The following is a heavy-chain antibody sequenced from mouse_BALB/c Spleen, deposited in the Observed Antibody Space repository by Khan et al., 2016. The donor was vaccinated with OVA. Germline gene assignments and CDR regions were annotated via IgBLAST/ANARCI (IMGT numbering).Heavy chain of an antibody. CDR2: ISYSGKP. V-gene: IGHV3-2*02. D-gene: IGHD1-1*01. CDR3: ARIYGGDFDY. CDR1: GYSITSDYA. J-gene: IGHJ2*01. Sequence: EVQLQESGPGLVKPSQSLSLTCTVTGYSITSDYAWNWIRQFPGNKLEWMGYISYSGKPKYNPSLKSRISINRNTSKNQFFLQLNSVTPEDTATYYCARIYGGDFDYWGQGTTLTVSS.